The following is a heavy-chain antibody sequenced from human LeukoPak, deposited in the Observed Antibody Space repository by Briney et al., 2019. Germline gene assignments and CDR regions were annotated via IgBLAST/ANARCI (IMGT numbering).Heavy chain of an antibody. D-gene: IGHD4-17*01. CDR2: IKSKTDGGTT. CDR1: GFTFSNAW. J-gene: IGHJ4*02. Sequence: PGGSLRLSCAASGFTFSNAWMSWVRQAPGKGLEWVGRIKSKTDGGTTDYAAPVKGRFTISRDDSKNTLYLQMNSLKTEDTAVYYCTTDLFRVTVTPPGNDYWGQGTLVTVSS. CDR3: TTDLFRVTVTPPGNDY. V-gene: IGHV3-15*01.